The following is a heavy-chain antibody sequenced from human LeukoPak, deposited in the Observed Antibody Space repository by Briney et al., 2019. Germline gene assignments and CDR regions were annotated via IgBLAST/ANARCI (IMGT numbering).Heavy chain of an antibody. J-gene: IGHJ4*02. D-gene: IGHD3-3*02. CDR1: GGSISSYY. CDR2: IYYSGST. CDR3: ARHISGAATLD. Sequence: PSETLSLTCSVSGGSISSYYWSWIRQPPGKGLEWIGYIYYSGSTNYNPSLKSRVTMSVDTTKNQFSLRLRSVTAADTAVYYCARHISGAATLDWGQGTLVTVSS. V-gene: IGHV4-59*08.